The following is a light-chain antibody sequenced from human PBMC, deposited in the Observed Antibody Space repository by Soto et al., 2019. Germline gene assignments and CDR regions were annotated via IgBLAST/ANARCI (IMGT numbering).Light chain of an antibody. CDR3: QQYNSHWT. CDR1: QGISNR. V-gene: IGKV1-5*03. Sequence: DVPMTQSPSTLSASVGDRVTITCRASQGISNRWAWYHQKPGKAPKLLIYQAASLKSGVPSRFGGSGSGTEFTLTITSLQPDDFATYYYQQYNSHWTFAQGTKVEIK. CDR2: QAA. J-gene: IGKJ1*01.